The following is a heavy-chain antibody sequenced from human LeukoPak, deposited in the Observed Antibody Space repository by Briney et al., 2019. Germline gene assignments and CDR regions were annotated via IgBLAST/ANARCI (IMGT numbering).Heavy chain of an antibody. CDR3: AKTRTIFGVVGYLDV. V-gene: IGHV3-23*01. J-gene: IGHJ6*03. Sequence: PGGSLRLSCAASGFTFSSYAMSWVRQAPHKGLEWVSGISGSGSTTSYADSVKGRFTISRDNSKNTLDLQMSSLRGEDTAVYYCAKTRTIFGVVGYLDVWGKGTTVTVSS. D-gene: IGHD3-3*01. CDR2: ISGSGSTT. CDR1: GFTFSSYA.